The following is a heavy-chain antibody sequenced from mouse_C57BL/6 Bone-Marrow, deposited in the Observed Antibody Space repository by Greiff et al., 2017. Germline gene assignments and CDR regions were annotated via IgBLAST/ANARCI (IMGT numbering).Heavy chain of an antibody. V-gene: IGHV5-4*01. CDR1: GFTFSSYA. Sequence: VQLKESGGGLVKPGGSLKLSCAASGFTFSSYAMSWVRQTPEKRLEWVATISDGGSYTYYPDNVKGRFTISRDNAKNNLYLQMSHLKSEDTAMYYCARDNAWFADWGQGTLVTVSA. J-gene: IGHJ3*01. CDR3: ARDNAWFAD. CDR2: ISDGGSYT.